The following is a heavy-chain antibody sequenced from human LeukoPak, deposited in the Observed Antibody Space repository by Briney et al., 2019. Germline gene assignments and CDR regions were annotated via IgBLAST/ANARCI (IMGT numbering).Heavy chain of an antibody. D-gene: IGHD4-17*01. V-gene: IGHV1-46*01. CDR3: ARVYGVDWYFDL. J-gene: IGHJ2*01. CDR2: INPSGGST. CDR1: GYTFTSYY. Sequence: ASVTVSCTASGYTFTSYYMHWVRQAPGQGLEWMGIINPSGGSTSYAQKFQGRVTMTRDMSTSTVYMELSSLRSEDTAVYYCARVYGVDWYFDLWGRGTLVTVSS.